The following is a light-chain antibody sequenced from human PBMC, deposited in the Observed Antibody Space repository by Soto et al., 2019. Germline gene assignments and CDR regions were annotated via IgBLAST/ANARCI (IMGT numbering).Light chain of an antibody. Sequence: QAVVTQPASVSGSPGQSITFSCTGTSSDIGRHNDVSWYQQYPGKAPKLMIYDVSNRPSGVSNRFSGSKSGNTASPTISGLQAEDEADYYCSSYRSGSTIFGGGTKLTVL. CDR2: DVS. V-gene: IGLV2-14*01. CDR1: SSDIGRHND. CDR3: SSYRSGSTI. J-gene: IGLJ2*01.